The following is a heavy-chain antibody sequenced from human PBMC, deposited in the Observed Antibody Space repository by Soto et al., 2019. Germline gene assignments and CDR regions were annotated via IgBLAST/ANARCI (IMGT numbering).Heavy chain of an antibody. CDR2: INHSGST. Sequence: ETLSLTCAVYVGSFSGYYWSWIRQPPGEGLEWIGEINHSGSTNYNPSLKSRVTISVDTSKNQFSLKLSSVTAADTAVYYCARARGYSGYDQYYFDCWGQGPLVIVSS. CDR1: VGSFSGYY. D-gene: IGHD5-12*01. CDR3: ARARGYSGYDQYYFDC. V-gene: IGHV4-34*01. J-gene: IGHJ4*02.